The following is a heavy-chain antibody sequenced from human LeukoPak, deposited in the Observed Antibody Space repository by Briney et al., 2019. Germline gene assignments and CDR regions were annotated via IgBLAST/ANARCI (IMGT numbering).Heavy chain of an antibody. CDR3: ARDLLRGGSSCWYQSSWFDP. CDR2: INPNSGGT. V-gene: IGHV1-2*02. CDR1: GYTFTGYY. D-gene: IGHD6-19*01. Sequence: ASVKVSCKASGYTFTGYYMHWVRQAPGQGLEWMGWINPNSGGTNYAQKFQGRVTMTRDTSISTAYMELSRLRSDDTAVYYCARDLLRGGSSCWYQSSWFDPWGQGTLVTVSS. J-gene: IGHJ5*02.